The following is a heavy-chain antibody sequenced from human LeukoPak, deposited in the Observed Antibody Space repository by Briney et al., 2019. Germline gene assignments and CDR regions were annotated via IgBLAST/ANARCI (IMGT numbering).Heavy chain of an antibody. CDR2: IASDGSHT. CDR3: ARERQDTIVHSGAFDI. CDR1: ALSFSNYF. D-gene: IGHD3-10*01. Sequence: GACLRLAYAASALSFSNYFMHWVRQAPGTVLEWVAVIASDGSHTFYVESVKGRFTISRDNSKKTLYLQMNSLRAEDTAVYFCARERQDTIVHSGAFDIWGQGTMVTVSS. J-gene: IGHJ3*02. V-gene: IGHV3-30-3*01.